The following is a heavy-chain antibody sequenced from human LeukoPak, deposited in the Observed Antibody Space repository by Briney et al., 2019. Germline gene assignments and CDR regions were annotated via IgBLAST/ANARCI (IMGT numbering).Heavy chain of an antibody. CDR2: ISSSNTYI. Sequence: PGGSLRLSCAASGFTFTSYSMNWVRQAPGKGLEWVSSISSSNTYIYYADSVKGRFTISRDNAKNSLYLQMNSLRAEDTAVYYCARMFYGEVARLDYWGQGTLVTVSS. V-gene: IGHV3-21*04. J-gene: IGHJ4*02. CDR3: ARMFYGEVARLDY. CDR1: GFTFTSYS. D-gene: IGHD4/OR15-4a*01.